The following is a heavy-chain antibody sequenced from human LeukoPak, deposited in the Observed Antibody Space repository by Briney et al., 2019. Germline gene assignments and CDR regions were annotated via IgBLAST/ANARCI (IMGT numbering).Heavy chain of an antibody. CDR2: LSSGGINK. CDR3: ASYDAGGSGAFDF. V-gene: IGHV3-30*03. D-gene: IGHD2-15*01. J-gene: IGHJ4*01. Sequence: GGSLRLSCAASGFTFSTYGIHWVRQAPGKGLECLGLLSSGGINKHYADSVKGRFIISRDNSMNTLYLQMNSLGDEDTAVYYCASYDAGGSGAFDFWGQGTMVTVSS. CDR1: GFTFSTYG.